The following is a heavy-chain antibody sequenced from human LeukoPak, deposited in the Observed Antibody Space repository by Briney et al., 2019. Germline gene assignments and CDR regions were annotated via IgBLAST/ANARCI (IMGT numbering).Heavy chain of an antibody. D-gene: IGHD6-6*01. Sequence: SVKVSCKVSGGTFSDSTLSWVRQVPGQGLEWMGGIISISGSPNYAQGFQGRVTFTTDESTSTAYMELRSLTSEDTAVYYCAGDFQAARLHLFEFWGQGSLVTVSS. V-gene: IGHV1-69*05. CDR3: AGDFQAARLHLFEF. CDR2: IISISGSP. CDR1: GGTFSDST. J-gene: IGHJ4*02.